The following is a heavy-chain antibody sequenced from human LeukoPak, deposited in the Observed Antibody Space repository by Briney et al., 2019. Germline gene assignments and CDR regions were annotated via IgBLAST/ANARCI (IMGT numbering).Heavy chain of an antibody. Sequence: GGSLRLSCAASGFTFSSYNMNWVRQAPGKGLEWVSYISSSSNSIYYADSVKGRFTISRDNAKNSLYLQMNSLRDKDTAVYYCARDGGFGIWGQGTMVTVSS. CDR3: ARDGGFGI. CDR2: ISSSSNSI. J-gene: IGHJ3*02. D-gene: IGHD4-23*01. CDR1: GFTFSSYN. V-gene: IGHV3-48*02.